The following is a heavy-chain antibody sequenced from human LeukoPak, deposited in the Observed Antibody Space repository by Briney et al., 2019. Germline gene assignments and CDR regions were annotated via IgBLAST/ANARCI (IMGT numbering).Heavy chain of an antibody. D-gene: IGHD3-10*01. V-gene: IGHV3-48*02. CDR2: IGDSSTLT. CDR3: AKVIRGGYGMDA. Sequence: GGSLRLSCAASGFTFSSFGMNWVRQAPGKGLEWVSYIGDSSTLTYYADSVKGRFTISRDNAKNSLSLQLNSLRDEDTAVYFCAKVIRGGYGMDAWGQGTTVTVSS. J-gene: IGHJ6*02. CDR1: GFTFSSFG.